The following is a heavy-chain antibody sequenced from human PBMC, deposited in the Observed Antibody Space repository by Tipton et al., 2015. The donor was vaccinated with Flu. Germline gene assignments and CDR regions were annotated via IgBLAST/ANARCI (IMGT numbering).Heavy chain of an antibody. J-gene: IGHJ6*02. CDR1: GGSISSYY. Sequence: TLSLTCTVSGGSISSYYWSWIRQPPGKGLEWIGYIYYSGSTNYNPSLKSRVTISVDTSKNQFSLELSSVTAADTAVYYCARDLVHYGMDVWGQGTTVTVSS. V-gene: IGHV4-59*01. CDR3: ARDLVHYGMDV. CDR2: IYYSGST.